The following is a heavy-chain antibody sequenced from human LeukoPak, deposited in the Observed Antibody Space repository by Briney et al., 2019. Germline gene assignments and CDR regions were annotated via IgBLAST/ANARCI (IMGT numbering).Heavy chain of an antibody. Sequence: GGSLRLSCAASGFTFSSYSMDWVRQAPGKGLEWVSSISSSSTYIYYADSVKGRFTISRDNAKNSLYLQMNSLRAEDTAVYYCARDYDFCPREWGQGTLITVSS. V-gene: IGHV3-21*01. CDR3: ARDYDFCPRE. J-gene: IGHJ4*02. D-gene: IGHD3-3*01. CDR1: GFTFSSYS. CDR2: ISSSSTYI.